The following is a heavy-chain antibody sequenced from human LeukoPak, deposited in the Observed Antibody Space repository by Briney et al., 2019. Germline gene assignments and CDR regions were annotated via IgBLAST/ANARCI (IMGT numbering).Heavy chain of an antibody. Sequence: ASVKVSCKASGYTFTSYGISWVRQAPGQGLEWMGWISAYNGNTNYAQKLQGRVTMTTDTSTSTAYMELRSLRSEDTAVYYCARDREYYYDSSAPGAAFDIWGQGTMVTVSS. CDR3: ARDREYYYDSSAPGAAFDI. D-gene: IGHD3-22*01. J-gene: IGHJ3*02. V-gene: IGHV1-18*01. CDR1: GYTFTSYG. CDR2: ISAYNGNT.